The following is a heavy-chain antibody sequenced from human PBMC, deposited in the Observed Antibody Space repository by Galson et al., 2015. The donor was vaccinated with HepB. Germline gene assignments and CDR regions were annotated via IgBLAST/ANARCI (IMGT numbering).Heavy chain of an antibody. J-gene: IGHJ4*02. Sequence: SVKVSCKASGYAFIGHYIHWVRLAPGQGLEWMGRVNTDSGGPRYADKFPGRVTMTRDTSINTVYLELSRPSFDDTAVYYCARAYYYDSNGDTVPPHFDYWGQGTLVTVSS. V-gene: IGHV1-2*06. D-gene: IGHD3-16*01. CDR3: ARAYYYDSNGDTVPPHFDY. CDR2: VNTDSGGP. CDR1: GYAFIGHY.